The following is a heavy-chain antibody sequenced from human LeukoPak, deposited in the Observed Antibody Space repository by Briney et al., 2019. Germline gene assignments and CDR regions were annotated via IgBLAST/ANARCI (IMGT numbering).Heavy chain of an antibody. D-gene: IGHD3-22*01. V-gene: IGHV4-31*03. CDR2: IYYSGST. J-gene: IGHJ4*02. CDR1: GGSISSGGYD. Sequence: SRTLSLTCTVSGGSISSGGYDWSWIRQHPGKGLEWIGYIYYSGSTYYNPSLKSRVTISVDTSKNQFSLKLSSVTAADTAVYYCATIYDSSGYYYDYWGQGTLVTVSS. CDR3: ATIYDSSGYYYDY.